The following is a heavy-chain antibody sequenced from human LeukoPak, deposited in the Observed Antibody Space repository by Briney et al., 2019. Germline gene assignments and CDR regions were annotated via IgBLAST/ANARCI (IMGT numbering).Heavy chain of an antibody. D-gene: IGHD6-13*01. V-gene: IGHV1-69*06. CDR1: GGTFSSYA. CDR2: IIPIFGTA. J-gene: IGHJ4*02. Sequence: SVKVSCKASGGTFSSYAISWVRQAPGQGLEWMGGIIPIFGTANYAQKFQGRVTITADKSTSTSYMELSSLRSEDTAVYYCASLGIAAAGTPYWGQGTLVTVSS. CDR3: ASLGIAAAGTPY.